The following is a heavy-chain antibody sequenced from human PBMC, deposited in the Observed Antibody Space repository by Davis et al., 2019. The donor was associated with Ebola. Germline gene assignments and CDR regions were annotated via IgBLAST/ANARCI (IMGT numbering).Heavy chain of an antibody. CDR1: GGSISTNF. Sequence: PSETLSLTCTVSGGSISTNFWSWIRQPPGKGLEWIAYINYIGSTSYNPSLRSRVTISVDTSKNQFSLQLNSVTPEDTAVYYCARGWLRGWFDPWGQGTLVTVSS. D-gene: IGHD5-12*01. J-gene: IGHJ5*02. V-gene: IGHV4-59*12. CDR3: ARGWLRGWFDP. CDR2: INYIGST.